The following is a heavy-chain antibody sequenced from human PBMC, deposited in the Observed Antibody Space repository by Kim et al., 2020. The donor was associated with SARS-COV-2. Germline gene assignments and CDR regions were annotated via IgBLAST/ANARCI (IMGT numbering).Heavy chain of an antibody. D-gene: IGHD3-10*01. Sequence: GGSLRLSCAASGFIFSSYWMTWVRQAPGKGLEWVANIKQDGSDKYYVDSVKGRFTISRDNAKNSLYLLMNSLRAEDTAVYYCARGRHYYGSGSEDYYYYG. CDR1: GFIFSSYW. CDR2: IKQDGSDK. V-gene: IGHV3-7*01. CDR3: ARGRHYYGSGSEDYYYYG. J-gene: IGHJ6*01.